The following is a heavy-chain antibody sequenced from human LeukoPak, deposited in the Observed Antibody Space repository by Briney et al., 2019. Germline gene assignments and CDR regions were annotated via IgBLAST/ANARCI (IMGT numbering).Heavy chain of an antibody. J-gene: IGHJ5*02. CDR2: IYSSGST. CDR1: GAAISTYF. D-gene: IGHD3-3*01. CDR3: ARDFWSGSVGFDP. Sequence: SETLSLTCTVSGAAISTYFRSWIRQSPGKGLEWIGYIYSSGSTKYNPSLKSRVTISVDASKNQFALTLRSLTAADTAVYYCARDFWSGSVGFDPWGQRTLVTVSS. V-gene: IGHV4-59*01.